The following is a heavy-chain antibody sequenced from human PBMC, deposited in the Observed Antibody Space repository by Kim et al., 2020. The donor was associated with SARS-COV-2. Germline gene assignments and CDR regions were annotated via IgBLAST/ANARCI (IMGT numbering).Heavy chain of an antibody. CDR3: ARERRKLLWFGDTSHYFDY. CDR1: GGSFSGYY. Sequence: SETLSLTCAVYGGSFSGYYWSWIRQPPGKGLEWIGEINHSGSTNYNPSLKSRVTISVDTSKNQFSLKLSSVTAADTAVYYCARERRKLLWFGDTSHYFDYWGQGTLVTVSS. D-gene: IGHD3-10*01. V-gene: IGHV4-34*01. J-gene: IGHJ4*02. CDR2: INHSGST.